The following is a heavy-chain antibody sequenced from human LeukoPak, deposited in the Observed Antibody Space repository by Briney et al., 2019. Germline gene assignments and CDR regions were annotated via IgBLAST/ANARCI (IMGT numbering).Heavy chain of an antibody. Sequence: PGGSLRLSCVASGFIFSDFWMNWVRLVPGKGLEWVANINEDGSVQDYVGSVRGRFTISRDNAKNSLYLHMNSVRVEDTAVYYCATRESSMARSHCGQGTLVTISS. J-gene: IGHJ4*02. D-gene: IGHD3-10*01. CDR1: GFIFSDFW. V-gene: IGHV3-7*01. CDR2: INEDGSVQ. CDR3: ATRESSMARSH.